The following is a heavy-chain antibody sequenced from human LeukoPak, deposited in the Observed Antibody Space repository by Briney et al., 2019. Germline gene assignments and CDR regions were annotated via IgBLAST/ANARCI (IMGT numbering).Heavy chain of an antibody. Sequence: GGSLRLSCAAFGFTFGNSWVHWVRQAPGKGLVWVSLINADGSTTTYADSVKGRFTISRDNARNTLSLQMNSLTIEDTAVYYCVVVVEPPDSDGFDVWGQGTMITVSS. CDR1: GFTFGNSW. CDR2: INADGSTT. CDR3: VVVVEPPDSDGFDV. J-gene: IGHJ3*01. D-gene: IGHD1-14*01. V-gene: IGHV3-74*01.